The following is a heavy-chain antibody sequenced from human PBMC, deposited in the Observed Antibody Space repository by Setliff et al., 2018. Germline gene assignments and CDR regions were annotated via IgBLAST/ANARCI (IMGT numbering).Heavy chain of an antibody. V-gene: IGHV3-7*01. CDR1: GFTFSRYW. D-gene: IGHD1-1*01. Sequence: GGSLRLSCAASGFTFSRYWMSWVRQAPGKGLEWVANIKQDGSEKYYVDSVKGRFTISRDDAKNSVYLQINSLRAEDTAVYYCARDHGTVPGVDYMDVWGKGTTVTVSS. CDR2: IKQDGSEK. J-gene: IGHJ6*03. CDR3: ARDHGTVPGVDYMDV.